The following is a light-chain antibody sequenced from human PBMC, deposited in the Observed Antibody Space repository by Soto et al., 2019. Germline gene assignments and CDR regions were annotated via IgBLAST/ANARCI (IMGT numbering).Light chain of an antibody. CDR1: QSISIY. Sequence: DIQMTQSPSSLSASVGDRVTITCRASQSISIYLNWYQQKPGKAPKLLIYDASSLESGVPSRFSGSGSGTEFTLTISSLQPDDFATYYCQQYNSYSYTFGQGTKLEIK. CDR3: QQYNSYSYT. J-gene: IGKJ2*01. CDR2: DAS. V-gene: IGKV1-5*01.